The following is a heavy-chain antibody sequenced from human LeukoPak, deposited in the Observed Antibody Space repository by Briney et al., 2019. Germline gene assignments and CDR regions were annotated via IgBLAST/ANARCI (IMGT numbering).Heavy chain of an antibody. Sequence: ASVKVSCKASGYTFTSYGISWLRQAPGQGLEWMGWISAYKGNTNYAQKLQVRVTMTTDTSTSTAYMELRSLRSDDTAVYYCARGYCSSASCYRVDSFRPRLDYWGQGTLVTVSS. CDR1: GYTFTSYG. J-gene: IGHJ4*02. CDR3: ARGYCSSASCYRVDSFRPRLDY. CDR2: ISAYKGNT. V-gene: IGHV1-18*01. D-gene: IGHD2-2*01.